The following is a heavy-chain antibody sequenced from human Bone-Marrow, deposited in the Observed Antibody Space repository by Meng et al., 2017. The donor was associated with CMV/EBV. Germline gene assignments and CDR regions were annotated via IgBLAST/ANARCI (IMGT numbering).Heavy chain of an antibody. Sequence: GESLKISCAASGFTFSSYWMSWVRQAPGKGLEWVANIKQDGSEKYYVDSVKGRFTISRDNAKTSLYLQMNSLRAEDTAVYYCVRISYYYDSSGYLTYYFYYWGQGTLVTVSS. CDR3: VRISYYYDSSGYLTYYFYY. CDR1: GFTFSSYW. CDR2: IKQDGSEK. J-gene: IGHJ4*02. D-gene: IGHD3-22*01. V-gene: IGHV3-7*01.